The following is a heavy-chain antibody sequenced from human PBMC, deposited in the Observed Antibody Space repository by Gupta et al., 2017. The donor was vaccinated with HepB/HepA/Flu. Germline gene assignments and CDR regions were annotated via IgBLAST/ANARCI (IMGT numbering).Heavy chain of an antibody. D-gene: IGHD6-13*01. CDR2: MYYSGST. J-gene: IGHJ4*02. CDR1: GGSISSSSFY. V-gene: IGHV4-39*01. Sequence: QLQLQESGPGLVKPSETLSLTCTVSGGSISSSSFYWGWIRQPPGKGLEWIGSMYYSGSTFYSPSLKSRVTISVDTSKNQFSLKLSSVTAADTAVYYWARQGHSSSLFDYWGQGTLVTVSS. CDR3: ARQGHSSSLFDY.